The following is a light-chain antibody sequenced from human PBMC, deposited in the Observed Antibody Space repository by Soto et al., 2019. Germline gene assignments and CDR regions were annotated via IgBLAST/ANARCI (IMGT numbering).Light chain of an antibody. CDR1: QSVSSSY. Sequence: ESVLTQSPGTLSLSPGEIATLSCRASQSVSSSYLAWYQQKPGQAPRLLIYGASSRATGIPDRFSGSGSGTDFTLTISRLEPEDFAVYYCQQYGRSPRTFGQGTKVDIK. V-gene: IGKV3-20*01. CDR3: QQYGRSPRT. J-gene: IGKJ1*01. CDR2: GAS.